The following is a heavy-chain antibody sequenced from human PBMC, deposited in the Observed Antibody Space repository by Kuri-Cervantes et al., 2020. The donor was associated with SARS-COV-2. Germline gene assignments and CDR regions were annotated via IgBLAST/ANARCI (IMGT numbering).Heavy chain of an antibody. V-gene: IGHV4-59*12. CDR1: GGSISSYY. CDR3: ARVTRAGAAAFRWDYMDV. D-gene: IGHD6-13*01. CDR2: IYYSGST. J-gene: IGHJ6*03. Sequence: SETLSLTCTVSGGSISSYYWSWIRQPPGQGLEWLGYIYYSGSTKYNPSLESRVTISLDTSRNQFSLKLSSVTAADSAVYYCARVTRAGAAAFRWDYMDVWGKGTTVTVSS.